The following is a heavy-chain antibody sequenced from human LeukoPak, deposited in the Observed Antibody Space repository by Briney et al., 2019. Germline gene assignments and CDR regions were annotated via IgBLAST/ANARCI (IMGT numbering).Heavy chain of an antibody. J-gene: IGHJ6*02. D-gene: IGHD3-10*01. CDR2: IYPGDSDT. CDR1: GYSFTSYW. CDR3: ARHSDYYGSGSYIGYGMDV. Sequence: GESLKISCKGSGYSFTSYWIGWVRQMPGKGLEWMGIIYPGDSDTRYSPSFQGQVTISADKSIGTAYLQWSSLKASDTAMYYCARHSDYYGSGSYIGYGMDVWGQGTTVTVSS. V-gene: IGHV5-51*01.